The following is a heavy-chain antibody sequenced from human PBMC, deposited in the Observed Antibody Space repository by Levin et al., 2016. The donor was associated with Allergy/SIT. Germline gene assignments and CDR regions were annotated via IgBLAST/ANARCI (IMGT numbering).Heavy chain of an antibody. V-gene: IGHV3-9*01. CDR1: GFSFGDYA. CDR2: INWNSDDI. D-gene: IGHD3-22*01. CDR3: ARVGYDSRGYYPRRDY. J-gene: IGHJ4*02. Sequence: GGSLRLSCAASGFSFGDYAIHWVRQAPGKGLEWVSGINWNSDDIRYADSVKGRFTISRDNAKNSLYLQMSSLRAEDSAVYYCARVGYDSRGYYPRRDYWGQGTLVTVSS.